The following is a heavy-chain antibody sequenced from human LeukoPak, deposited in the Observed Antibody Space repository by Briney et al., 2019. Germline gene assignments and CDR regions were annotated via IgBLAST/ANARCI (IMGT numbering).Heavy chain of an antibody. J-gene: IGHJ4*02. Sequence: GGSLRLSCAASGFTFSSYWMSWVRQAPGKGLEWVANIKQDGSEKYYVDSVKGRFTISRDDAKNSLYLQMNSLRAEDTAVYYCAREGVGDFFDYWGQGALVTVSS. CDR3: AREGVGDFFDY. CDR1: GFTFSSYW. V-gene: IGHV3-7*01. CDR2: IKQDGSEK. D-gene: IGHD3-10*01.